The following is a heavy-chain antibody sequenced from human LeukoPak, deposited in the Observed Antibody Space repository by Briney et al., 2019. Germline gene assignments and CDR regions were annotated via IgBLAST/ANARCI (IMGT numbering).Heavy chain of an antibody. CDR1: GFTFSSYW. D-gene: IGHD2-15*01. CDR3: ARDKYCSGGSCYPSPPDY. CDR2: IKQDGSEK. Sequence: GGSLRLSCAASGFTFSSYWMSWVRQAPGKGLEWVANIKQDGSEKYYVDSVKGRFTISRDNAKNSLYLQMNSLRAEDTAVYYCARDKYCSGGSCYPSPPDYWGQGTLVTVSP. J-gene: IGHJ4*02. V-gene: IGHV3-7*01.